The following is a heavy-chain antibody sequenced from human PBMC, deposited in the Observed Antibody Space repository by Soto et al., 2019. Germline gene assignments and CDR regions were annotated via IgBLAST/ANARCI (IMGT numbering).Heavy chain of an antibody. CDR2: IYHSGST. Sequence: SGTLSLTCTVSGGSINSITSSWGWICKLPGKGLEWIGSIYHSGSTYYNPSLKSRVTISVDTSKNQFSLKLSSVTAADTAVYYCARRLYYDSSGFEGGGMDVWGQGTTVT. J-gene: IGHJ6*02. CDR1: GGSINSITSS. CDR3: ARRLYYDSSGFEGGGMDV. D-gene: IGHD3-22*01. V-gene: IGHV4-39*01.